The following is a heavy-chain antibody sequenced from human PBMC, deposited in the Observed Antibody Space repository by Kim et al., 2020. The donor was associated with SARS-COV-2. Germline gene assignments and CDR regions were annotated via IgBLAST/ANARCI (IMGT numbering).Heavy chain of an antibody. CDR1: GFTFSSYG. CDR2: IWYDGSNK. J-gene: IGHJ6*02. Sequence: GGSLRLSCAASGFTFSSYGMHWVRQAPGKGLEWVAVIWYDGSNKYYADSVKGRFTISRDNSKNTLYLQMNSLRAEDTAVYYCAKDRYYYGSGSYSPLRAYYYYYYGMDVWGQGTTVTVSS. V-gene: IGHV3-33*06. D-gene: IGHD3-10*01. CDR3: AKDRYYYGSGSYSPLRAYYYYYYGMDV.